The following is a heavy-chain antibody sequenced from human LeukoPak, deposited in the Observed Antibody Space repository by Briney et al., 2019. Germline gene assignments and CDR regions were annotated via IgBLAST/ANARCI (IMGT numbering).Heavy chain of an antibody. Sequence: GGSLRLSCAASGFTFSSYGMHWVRQAPGKGLQWVANINQDGSEKHYVDSVKGRFTISRDNAENSLYLQMNSLRAEDTAVYYCASGGYLDYWGQGALVTVAS. V-gene: IGHV3-7*03. D-gene: IGHD3-16*01. CDR1: GFTFSSYG. J-gene: IGHJ4*02. CDR3: ASGGYLDY. CDR2: INQDGSEK.